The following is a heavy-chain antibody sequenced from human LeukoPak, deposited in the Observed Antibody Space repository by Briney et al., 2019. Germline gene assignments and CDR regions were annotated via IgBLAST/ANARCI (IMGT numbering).Heavy chain of an antibody. CDR1: GASINSGSNY. J-gene: IGHJ4*02. CDR2: IYSSGST. V-gene: IGHV4-39*07. CDR3: AKQGLWYYDYVWGSRNYYFDY. Sequence: SETLSLTCRVSGASINSGSNYWGWIRQPPGKTLEWIGSIYSSGSTYYNPSLKSRVIIMIDTPKNHFSLTLSSVTAADTAVYYCAKQGLWYYDYVWGSRNYYFDYWGQGTLVTVSS. D-gene: IGHD3-16*01.